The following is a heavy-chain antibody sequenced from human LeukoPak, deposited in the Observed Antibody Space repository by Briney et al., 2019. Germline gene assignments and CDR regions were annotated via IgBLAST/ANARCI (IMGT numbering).Heavy chain of an antibody. Sequence: GGSLRLSCAASGFTFSSYAMEWVRQAPGKGLEWAAVISYDGNNKYCADSVKGRFTISRDNSGNTLYLQMNSLRAEDTAVYYCARDHYYGSGSRDGFDIWGQGTMVTVSS. CDR3: ARDHYYGSGSRDGFDI. J-gene: IGHJ3*02. D-gene: IGHD3-10*01. V-gene: IGHV3-30-3*01. CDR1: GFTFSSYA. CDR2: ISYDGNNK.